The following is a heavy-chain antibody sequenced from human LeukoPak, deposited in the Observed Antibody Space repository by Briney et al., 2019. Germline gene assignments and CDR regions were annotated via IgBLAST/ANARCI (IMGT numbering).Heavy chain of an antibody. J-gene: IGHJ4*02. CDR2: INPNSGDT. V-gene: IGHV1-2*02. D-gene: IGHD4-11*01. CDR3: ARGGDSTNFDY. CDR1: GYTFTGYY. Sequence: ASVKVSCKASGYTFTGYYIHWVRQAPGQGLGWMGWINPNSGDTNYAQKFQGRVTMTRDTSISTAYMELSRLRSDDPAVYYCARGGDSTNFDYWGQGTLVTVSS.